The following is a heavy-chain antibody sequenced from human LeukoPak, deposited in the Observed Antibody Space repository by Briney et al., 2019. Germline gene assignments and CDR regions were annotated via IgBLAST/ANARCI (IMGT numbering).Heavy chain of an antibody. Sequence: GGPLRLSCAASGFNFRDYDMTWVRQAPGKGLEWVASISASGVTTNYADSVRGRFTISRDNSNKVTYLRMNSLSAEDTAVYCCARSINYSNYLLDYWGQGTRVTVSS. CDR3: ARSINYSNYLLDY. V-gene: IGHV3-23*01. D-gene: IGHD4-11*01. CDR2: ISASGVTT. J-gene: IGHJ4*02. CDR1: GFNFRDYD.